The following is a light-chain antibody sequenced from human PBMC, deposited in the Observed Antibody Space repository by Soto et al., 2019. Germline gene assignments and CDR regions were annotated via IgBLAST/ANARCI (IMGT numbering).Light chain of an antibody. J-gene: IGKJ1*01. V-gene: IGKV1-5*01. Sequence: DLQMTQSPSTLSSSVGDSVTITCRASQSILSWLAWYQHKPGKAPKLLIYDASSLESGVQSRFSGSRSGTEFTLTIRSLQPDDIATYYCKQYDTYWTFGQGTKVDIK. CDR2: DAS. CDR1: QSILSW. CDR3: KQYDTYWT.